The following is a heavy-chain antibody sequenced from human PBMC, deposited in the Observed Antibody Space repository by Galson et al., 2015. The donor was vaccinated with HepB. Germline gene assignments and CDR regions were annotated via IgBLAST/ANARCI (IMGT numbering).Heavy chain of an antibody. D-gene: IGHD3-16*01. CDR1: GFIFSNSC. CDR2: IKEDGSDK. J-gene: IGHJ4*02. Sequence: SLRLSCAASGFIFSNSCMTWVRQAPGKGLECVATIKEDGSDKYYVESVKGRFSISKDNAKNSLYLQMNSLSADDTAVYYCARGGGWESDYWGQGTVVTVSS. CDR3: ARGGGWESDY. V-gene: IGHV3-7*03.